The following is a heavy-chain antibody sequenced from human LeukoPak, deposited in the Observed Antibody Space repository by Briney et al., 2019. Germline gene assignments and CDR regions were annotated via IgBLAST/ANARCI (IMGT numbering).Heavy chain of an antibody. CDR3: ARGYYYGSGSYPWFDP. CDR2: IYYSGST. J-gene: IGHJ5*02. Sequence: PSETLSLTCTVSGGSISSYYWSWIRQPPGKGLEWIGYIYYSGSTNYNPSLKSRATISVDTSKNQFSLKLSSATAADPGVYYCARGYYYGSGSYPWFDPWGQGTLVTVSS. D-gene: IGHD3-10*01. V-gene: IGHV4-59*08. CDR1: GGSISSYY.